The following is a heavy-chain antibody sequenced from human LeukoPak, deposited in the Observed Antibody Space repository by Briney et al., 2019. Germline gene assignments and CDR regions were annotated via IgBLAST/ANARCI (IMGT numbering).Heavy chain of an antibody. CDR1: GFTFSSYA. J-gene: IGHJ3*02. Sequence: GGSLRLSCAASGFTFSSYAMSWVRQAPGKGLEWVSTISGSGGSTYYADSVKGRFTISRDNAKNSLYLQMNSLRDEDTAVYYCARDVEMATIKDAFDIWGQGTMVTVSS. D-gene: IGHD5-24*01. CDR3: ARDVEMATIKDAFDI. V-gene: IGHV3-23*01. CDR2: ISGSGGST.